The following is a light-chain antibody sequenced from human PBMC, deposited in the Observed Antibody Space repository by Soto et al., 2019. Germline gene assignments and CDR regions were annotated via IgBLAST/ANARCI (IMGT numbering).Light chain of an antibody. CDR1: SSDVGGYNY. Sequence: QSALTQPASVSGSPGQSITISCTGTSSDVGGYNYVSWYQQHPGKAPKLMIYEVSSRPSGASSRFSGSKSGNTASLTISGLQAEDEDDYYCSSYTSSSTLVFGTGTQVTVI. CDR3: SSYTSSSTLV. V-gene: IGLV2-14*01. CDR2: EVS. J-gene: IGLJ1*01.